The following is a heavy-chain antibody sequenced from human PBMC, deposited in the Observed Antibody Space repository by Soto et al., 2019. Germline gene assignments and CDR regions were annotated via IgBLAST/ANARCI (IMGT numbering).Heavy chain of an antibody. Sequence: QVQLVQSGAEVKKPGSSVKVSCKASGGTFSSYAISWVRQAPGQWREWMGGIITICGTANYAQKFQGRVTITADESTSTAYMELSSLRSEDTAVYYCARGRNDSLDWVYFDYWGQGTLVTVSS. CDR1: GGTFSSYA. D-gene: IGHD1-1*01. J-gene: IGHJ4*02. CDR2: IITICGTA. V-gene: IGHV1-69*01. CDR3: ARGRNDSLDWVYFDY.